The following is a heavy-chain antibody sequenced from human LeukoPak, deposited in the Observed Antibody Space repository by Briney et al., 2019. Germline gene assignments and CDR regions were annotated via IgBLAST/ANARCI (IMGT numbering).Heavy chain of an antibody. CDR1: GGSISSHY. CDR3: AREGTAGTNLNWFDP. J-gene: IGHJ5*02. CDR2: ISYSGST. D-gene: IGHD1-1*01. V-gene: IGHV4-59*11. Sequence: PSETLSLTCTVSGGSISSHYWSWIRRPPGKGLEWIGYISYSGSTNFNPSLKSRVTISVDTSKNQFSLKLSSVTAADTAVYYCAREGTAGTNLNWFDPWGQGTLVTVSS.